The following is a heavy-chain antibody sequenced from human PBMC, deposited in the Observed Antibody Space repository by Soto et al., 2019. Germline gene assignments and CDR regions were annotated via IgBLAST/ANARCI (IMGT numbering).Heavy chain of an antibody. Sequence: GSLRLSCAASGFTFSSYAMSWVRQAPGKGLEWVSAISGSGGSTYYADSVKGRFTISRDNSKNTLYLQMNSLRAEDTAVYYCAKAKRLILTGYYDYWGQGTLVTVSS. V-gene: IGHV3-23*01. CDR2: ISGSGGST. D-gene: IGHD3-9*01. J-gene: IGHJ4*02. CDR1: GFTFSSYA. CDR3: AKAKRLILTGYYDY.